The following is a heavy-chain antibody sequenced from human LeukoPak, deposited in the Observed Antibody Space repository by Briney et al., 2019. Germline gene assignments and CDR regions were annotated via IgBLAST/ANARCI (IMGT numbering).Heavy chain of an antibody. CDR3: ARTGLYNYGYSNDY. CDR2: IYYSGST. V-gene: IGHV4-39*01. CDR1: GGSISRSSYY. Sequence: SETLSLTCTVSGGSISRSSYYWGWIRQPPGKGLEWIGSIYYSGSTYYNPSLKSRVSISVDTSKNQFSLKLSSVTATDTAVYFCARTGLYNYGYSNDYWGQGTLVTVS. D-gene: IGHD5-18*01. J-gene: IGHJ4*02.